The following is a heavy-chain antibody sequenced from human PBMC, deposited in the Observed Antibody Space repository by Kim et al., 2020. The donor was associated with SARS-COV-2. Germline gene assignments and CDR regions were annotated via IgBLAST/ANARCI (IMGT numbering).Heavy chain of an antibody. J-gene: IGHJ4*02. CDR2: IYYSGST. D-gene: IGHD6-13*01. V-gene: IGHV4-39*01. Sequence: SETLSLTCTVSGGSISSSSYYWGWIRQPPGKGLEWIGSIYYSGSTYYNPSLKSRVTISVDTSKNQFSLKLSSVTAADTAVYYCVGYIGVDGYWGQGTLVTVSS. CDR1: GGSISSSSYY. CDR3: VGYIGVDGY.